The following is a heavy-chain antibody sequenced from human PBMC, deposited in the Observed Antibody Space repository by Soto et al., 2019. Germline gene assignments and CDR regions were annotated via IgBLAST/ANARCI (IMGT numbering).Heavy chain of an antibody. CDR2: ISSSSTFT. D-gene: IGHD3-22*01. CDR3: ARDRSAHYFDTSGYLSFDY. J-gene: IGHJ4*02. V-gene: IGHV3-11*05. CDR1: GLTFGDYY. Sequence: QVQLVESGGGLVKPGGSLRLSWAASGLTFGDYYMSWIRRARGKGLEWVSYISSSSTFTNYADSVKGRFTISRDNAKNSLYLQMNTLRVEDTAVYYCARDRSAHYFDTSGYLSFDYWGQGTLVTVSS.